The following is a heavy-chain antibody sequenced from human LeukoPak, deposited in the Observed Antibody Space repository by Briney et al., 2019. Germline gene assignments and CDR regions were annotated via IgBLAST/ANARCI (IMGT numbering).Heavy chain of an antibody. V-gene: IGHV3-23*01. CDR1: GFTFSSYA. D-gene: IGHD2-2*01. Sequence: GGSLRLSCAASGFTFSSYAMSWVRQAPGKGLEWVSAISGSGVSTYYADSVKGRFTISRDNSKNTLYLQMNSLRAEDTALYYCAKRKIYCSTTSCYFDYWGQGTLVTVSS. CDR2: ISGSGVST. J-gene: IGHJ4*02. CDR3: AKRKIYCSTTSCYFDY.